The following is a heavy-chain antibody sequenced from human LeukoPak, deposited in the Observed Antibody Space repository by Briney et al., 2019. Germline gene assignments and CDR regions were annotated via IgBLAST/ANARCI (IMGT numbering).Heavy chain of an antibody. V-gene: IGHV3-23*01. CDR1: GFTFSNYA. CDR2: LSGTGGST. CDR3: AKDADYSNYGPFDY. Sequence: QPGGSLRLSCAASGFTFSNYAMSWVRQAPGKGLEWVSTLSGTGGSTYYADSVKGRFTISRDNSKNTLYLQVSSLRAEDTAVYYCAKDADYSNYGPFDYWGQGTLVTVSS. D-gene: IGHD4-11*01. J-gene: IGHJ4*02.